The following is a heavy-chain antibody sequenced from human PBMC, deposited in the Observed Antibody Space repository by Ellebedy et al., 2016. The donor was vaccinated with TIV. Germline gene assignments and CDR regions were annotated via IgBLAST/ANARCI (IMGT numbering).Heavy chain of an antibody. D-gene: IGHD6-13*01. CDR2: ISYDGSNK. CDR1: GFTFSSYA. Sequence: GGSLRLSXAASGFTFSSYAMHWVRQAPGKGLEWVAVISYDGSNKYYADSVKGRFTISRDNSKNTLYLQMNSLRAEDTAVYYCARDHVIAAAGAKPYYYYYYMDVWGKGTTVTVSS. CDR3: ARDHVIAAAGAKPYYYYYYMDV. J-gene: IGHJ6*03. V-gene: IGHV3-30-3*01.